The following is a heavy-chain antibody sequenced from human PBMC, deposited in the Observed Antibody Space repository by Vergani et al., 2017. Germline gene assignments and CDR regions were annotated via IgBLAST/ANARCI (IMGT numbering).Heavy chain of an antibody. CDR1: GGSISSYY. D-gene: IGHD4-17*01. CDR2: ISSSRSYT. V-gene: IGHV3-11*03. CDR3: ARQGHSGHYGDYYYYYGMDV. J-gene: IGHJ6*02. Sequence: QVQLQESGPGLVKPSETLSLTCTVSGGSISSYYWSWIRQAPGKGLEWVSYISSSRSYTNYADSVKGRFTISRDNAKNSLYLQMNSLRAEDTAVYYCARQGHSGHYGDYYYYYGMDVWGQGTTVTVSS.